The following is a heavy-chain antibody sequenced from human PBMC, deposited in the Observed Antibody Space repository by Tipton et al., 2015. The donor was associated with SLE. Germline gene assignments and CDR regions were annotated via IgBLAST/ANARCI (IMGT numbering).Heavy chain of an antibody. J-gene: IGHJ6*02. CDR1: GVSISSSY. D-gene: IGHD1-26*01. CDR3: VRDGGGYSVPVYYFGMDV. CDR2: NYYSGST. V-gene: IGHV4-39*07. Sequence: TLSLTCTVPGVSISSSYWSWIRQPPGKGLEWIASNYYSGSTYYNPSLKSRVTISVDTSKNQLFLKLNSVTAADTAVYYCVRDGGGYSVPVYYFGMDVWGQGTKVTVSS.